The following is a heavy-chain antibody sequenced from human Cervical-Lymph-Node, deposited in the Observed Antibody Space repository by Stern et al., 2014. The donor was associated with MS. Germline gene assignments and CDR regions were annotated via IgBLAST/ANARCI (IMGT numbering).Heavy chain of an antibody. D-gene: IGHD6-19*01. J-gene: IGHJ4*02. CDR2: INPNSGGT. Sequence: VQLVESWAEVKKPGASVKVSCKASGYTFTGCYMHWVRQAPGQGLEWMGRINPNSGGTNYAQKFQGRVTMTRDTSISTAYMELSRLRSDDTAVYYCARDSGWYDLHAFDYWGQGTLVTVSS. CDR1: GYTFTGCY. V-gene: IGHV1-2*06. CDR3: ARDSGWYDLHAFDY.